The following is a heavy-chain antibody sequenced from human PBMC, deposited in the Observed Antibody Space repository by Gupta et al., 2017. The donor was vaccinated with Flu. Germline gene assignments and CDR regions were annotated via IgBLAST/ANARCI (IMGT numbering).Heavy chain of an antibody. D-gene: IGHD2-15*01. Sequence: QVQLQQWGAGLLKPSETLSLTCAVYGGSFSGYYWRWIRQPPGKGLEWIGEINHSGSTNYNPSLKSRVTISVDTSKNQFSLKLSSVTAADTAVYYCARGRYCSGGSCYSWLFDPWGQGTLVTVSS. CDR3: ARGRYCSGGSCYSWLFDP. CDR2: INHSGST. J-gene: IGHJ5*02. V-gene: IGHV4-34*01. CDR1: GGSFSGYY.